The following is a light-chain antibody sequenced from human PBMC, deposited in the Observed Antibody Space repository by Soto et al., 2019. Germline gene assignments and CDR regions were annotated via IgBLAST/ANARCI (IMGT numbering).Light chain of an antibody. J-gene: IGLJ1*01. CDR2: ENN. CDR3: QSYASSLSGYV. CDR1: SSNIGAGYE. V-gene: IGLV1-40*01. Sequence: QSVLTQPPSVSDAPGQRVTISCTGSSSNIGAGYEAHWYQQVPGTAPKLLIYENNNRPSGVPDRFSGSMSGTSGSLAIAGLQAEDEAEYYCQSYASSLSGYVFGTGTKLTVL.